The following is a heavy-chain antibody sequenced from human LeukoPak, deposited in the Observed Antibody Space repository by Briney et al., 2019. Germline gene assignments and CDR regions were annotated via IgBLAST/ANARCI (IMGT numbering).Heavy chain of an antibody. V-gene: IGHV4-61*02. Sequence: SETLSLTCTVSGGSISSGSYYWSWIWQPAGKGLEWIGRIYTSGSTNYNPSLKSRVTIPVDTSKNQFSLKLSSVTAADTAVYYCARVRSYGPSGSYLDYWGQGTLVTVSS. CDR2: IYTSGST. CDR3: ARVRSYGPSGSYLDY. J-gene: IGHJ4*02. CDR1: GGSISSGSYY. D-gene: IGHD1-26*01.